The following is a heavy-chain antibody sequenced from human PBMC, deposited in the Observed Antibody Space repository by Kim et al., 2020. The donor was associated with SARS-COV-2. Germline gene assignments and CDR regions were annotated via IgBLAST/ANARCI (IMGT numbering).Heavy chain of an antibody. Sequence: GGSLRLSCAASGFTVSSNYMSWVRQAPGKGLEWVSVIYSGGSTYYADSVKGRFTISRDNSKNTLYLQMNSLRAEDTAVYYCATLITVTKYYYYGMDVWGQGPTVTVSS. CDR1: GFTVSSNY. CDR3: ATLITVTKYYYYGMDV. V-gene: IGHV3-53*01. CDR2: IYSGGST. D-gene: IGHD4-17*01. J-gene: IGHJ6*02.